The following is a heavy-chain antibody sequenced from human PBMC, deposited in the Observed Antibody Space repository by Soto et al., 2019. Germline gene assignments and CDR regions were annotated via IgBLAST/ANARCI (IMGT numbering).Heavy chain of an antibody. V-gene: IGHV3-33*01. CDR3: ASEGGSAAGTLDS. J-gene: IGHJ4*02. CDR2: IWYDENNK. D-gene: IGHD6-13*01. Sequence: QVQLVESGGGVVQPGRSLRLSCAASGFTLSNYGMHWVRQAPGKGLEWVAIIWYDENNKYYTDSVQGRFTISKDNSKNSLYMQSHSAKDEDTALYDCASEGGSAAGTLDSWGRGTLVTVSS. CDR1: GFTLSNYG.